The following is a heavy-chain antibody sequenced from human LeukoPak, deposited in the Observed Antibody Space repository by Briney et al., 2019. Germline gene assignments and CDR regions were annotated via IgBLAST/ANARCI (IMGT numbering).Heavy chain of an antibody. V-gene: IGHV3-53*01. Sequence: GGFLRLSCAVSEFSVSSNYMNWVRQAPGKGLEWVSVIYSGGATYYADSVRGRFTISRDNSKNMVSLQMTSLGAEDTAVYYCARGRFSGPDDYWGQGTLVTVSS. CDR1: EFSVSSNY. D-gene: IGHD6-19*01. CDR2: IYSGGAT. J-gene: IGHJ4*02. CDR3: ARGRFSGPDDY.